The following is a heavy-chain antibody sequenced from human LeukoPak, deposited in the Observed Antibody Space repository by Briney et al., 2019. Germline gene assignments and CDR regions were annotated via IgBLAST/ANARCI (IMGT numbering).Heavy chain of an antibody. Sequence: ASVKVSCKASGCTFTGYDMHWVRQAPGQGLEWMGWINPNSGGTNSAQNFQGRVTMTRDRSISTVYLELSSLRTDDTAVYYCARGSHDYDANWLHYFDYWGQGTLVTVSS. J-gene: IGHJ4*02. CDR3: ARGSHDYDANWLHYFDY. CDR2: INPNSGGT. CDR1: GCTFTGYD. D-gene: IGHD4/OR15-4a*01. V-gene: IGHV1-2*02.